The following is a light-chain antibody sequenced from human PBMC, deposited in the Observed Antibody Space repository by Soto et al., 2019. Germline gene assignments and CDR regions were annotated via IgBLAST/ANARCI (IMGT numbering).Light chain of an antibody. CDR2: AAS. CDR3: QQADSFPAT. Sequence: IQLTQSPSSLSASLGDRFTMTCRASQGISSYLAWYQQKPGKAPKLLIYAASSLQSGVPSRFSGSGSGTDFTLTISSLQPEDFATYYCQQADSFPATFGQGTRLEI. CDR1: QGISSY. V-gene: IGKV1-9*01. J-gene: IGKJ5*01.